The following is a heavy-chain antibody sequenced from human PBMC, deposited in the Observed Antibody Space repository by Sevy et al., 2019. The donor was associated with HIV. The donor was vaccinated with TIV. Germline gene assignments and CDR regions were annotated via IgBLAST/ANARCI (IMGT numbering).Heavy chain of an antibody. CDR2: IKSITDGGTT. D-gene: IGHD3-3*01. V-gene: IGHV3-15*01. J-gene: IGHJ4*02. CDR3: TTHLFWTID. Sequence: GGSLRLSCAASGFDFSNAWMTWVRRAPGKGLEWVGHIKSITDGGTTDYGAPVKGRFTISRHDSKNTLYLQMNSLKIEDTAVYYCTTHLFWTIDRGQGTRVTVSS. CDR1: GFDFSNAW.